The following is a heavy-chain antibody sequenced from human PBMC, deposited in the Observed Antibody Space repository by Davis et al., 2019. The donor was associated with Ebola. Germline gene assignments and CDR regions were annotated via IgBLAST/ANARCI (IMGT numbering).Heavy chain of an antibody. D-gene: IGHD3-3*01. J-gene: IGHJ4*02. CDR3: ARSDVYYDFWSAFYEPRYYLDN. V-gene: IGHV1-18*01. CDR1: GYTFTSYG. Sequence: ASVKVSCKASGYTFTSYGISWVRQAPGQGLEWMGWISAFTGNTNYAQKFQDRILMTTDTSTSTAYMALTSLRSDDTAVYFCARSDVYYDFWSAFYEPRYYLDNWGQGTLVTVSS. CDR2: ISAFTGNT.